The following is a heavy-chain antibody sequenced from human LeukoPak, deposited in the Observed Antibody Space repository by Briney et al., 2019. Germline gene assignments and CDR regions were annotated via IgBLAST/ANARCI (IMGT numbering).Heavy chain of an antibody. CDR2: IIPILGIA. CDR1: GGTFISYA. Sequence: ASVKVSCKASGGTFISYAISWVRQAPGQGREWMGRIIPILGIANYAQQFQGRVTITADKSTSTAYMELSSLRSEDTAVYYCARDLCSGGSCSNYYYYYGMDVWGQGTTVTVSS. V-gene: IGHV1-69*04. CDR3: ARDLCSGGSCSNYYYYYGMDV. J-gene: IGHJ6*02. D-gene: IGHD2-15*01.